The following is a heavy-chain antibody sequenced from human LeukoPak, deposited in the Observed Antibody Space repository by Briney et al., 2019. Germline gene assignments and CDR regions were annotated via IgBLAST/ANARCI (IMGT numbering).Heavy chain of an antibody. J-gene: IGHJ6*02. CDR3: AREKWERHHCGVDV. CDR1: GFTFSSYT. V-gene: IGHV3-23*01. D-gene: IGHD1-26*01. Sequence: GGSLRLSCAASGFTFSSYTMSWVRQAPGKGLERVSGISGRSDGIYYADSVEGRFTISRDYSKSTVDLQMNSLRAEDTAVYYCAREKWERHHCGVDVWGQGTTVTVSS. CDR2: ISGRSDGI.